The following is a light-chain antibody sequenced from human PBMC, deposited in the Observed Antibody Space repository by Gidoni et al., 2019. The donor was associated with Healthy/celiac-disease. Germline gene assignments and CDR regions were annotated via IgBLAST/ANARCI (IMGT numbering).Light chain of an antibody. CDR3: QRRSNWPPTLT. CDR2: DAS. V-gene: IGKV3-11*01. J-gene: IGKJ4*01. Sequence: EIVLTQSPATLSLSPGETATLSCRASQSVSSYLAWYQQKPGQAPRLLIYDASNRATGIPARFSGSGSGTDFTLTISSLEPEDLAVEYCQRRSNWPPTLTFGGGTKVEIK. CDR1: QSVSSY.